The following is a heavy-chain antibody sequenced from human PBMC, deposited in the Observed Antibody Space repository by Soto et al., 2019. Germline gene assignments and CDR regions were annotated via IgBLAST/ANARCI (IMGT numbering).Heavy chain of an antibody. J-gene: IGHJ4*02. V-gene: IGHV3-30*18. Sequence: QVKVVESGGGVVQPGRALRLSCITSGFMFNSCDMHWVRQAPGKGLEWVAVVSFDGNKKYYADSVRGRFTISRDNSKNTLYLQMDSLRAEDTAVYYCAKAPGAQHGYDFFFDYWGQGTLVTVSS. CDR2: VSFDGNKK. CDR3: AKAPGAQHGYDFFFDY. CDR1: GFMFNSCD. D-gene: IGHD5-12*01.